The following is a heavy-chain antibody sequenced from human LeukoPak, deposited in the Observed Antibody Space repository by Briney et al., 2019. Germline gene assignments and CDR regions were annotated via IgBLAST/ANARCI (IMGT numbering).Heavy chain of an antibody. Sequence: ASVKVSCKASGYTFTSYAMNWVRQAPGQGLEWMGWINTNTGNPTYAQGFTGRFVFSLDTSVSTAYLQISSLKAEDTAVYYCARDRSSWYKVFSVGWYFDLWGRGTLVTVSS. J-gene: IGHJ2*01. V-gene: IGHV7-4-1*02. CDR1: GYTFTSYA. CDR2: INTNTGNP. CDR3: ARDRSSWYKVFSVGWYFDL. D-gene: IGHD6-13*01.